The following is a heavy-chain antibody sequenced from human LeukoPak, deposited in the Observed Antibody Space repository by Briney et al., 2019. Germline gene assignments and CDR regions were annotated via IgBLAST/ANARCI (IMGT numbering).Heavy chain of an antibody. J-gene: IGHJ6*02. V-gene: IGHV4-59*08. CDR1: GGSISSYY. Sequence: SETLSLTCTVSGGSISSYYWSWNRQPPGKGLEWIGYIYYSGSTNYNPSLKSRVTISVDTSKNQFSLKLSSVTAADTAVYYCARQVWGMDVWGQGTTVTVSS. CDR2: IYYSGST. CDR3: ARQVWGMDV.